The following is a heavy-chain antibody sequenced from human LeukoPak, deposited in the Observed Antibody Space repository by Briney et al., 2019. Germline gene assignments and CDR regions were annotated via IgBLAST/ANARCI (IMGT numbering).Heavy chain of an antibody. J-gene: IGHJ5*02. CDR1: GFTFSSYG. Sequence: PGGSLRLSRAASGFTFSSYGMHWVRQAPGKGLEWVAVISYDGSNKYYADSVKGRFTISRDNSKNTLYLQMNSLRAEDTAVYYCAKDHAQVAGFDPWGQGTLVTVSS. D-gene: IGHD5-12*01. CDR3: AKDHAQVAGFDP. V-gene: IGHV3-30*18. CDR2: ISYDGSNK.